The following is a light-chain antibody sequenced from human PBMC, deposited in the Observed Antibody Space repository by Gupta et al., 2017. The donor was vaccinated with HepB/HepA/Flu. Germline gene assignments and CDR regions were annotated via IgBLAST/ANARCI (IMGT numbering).Light chain of an antibody. CDR3: AAWDDSLSGVV. Sequence: SVLTQPPSASGTSGQRVTISCSGSSSNIGRNTVNWYQQLPGTAPRLLSFTNNQRPSGVPDRFSGSKSGTSASLAIFGLQSEDEAEYDGAAWDDSLSGVVFGGGTKMTVL. V-gene: IGLV1-44*01. CDR1: SSNIGRNT. J-gene: IGLJ2*01. CDR2: TNN.